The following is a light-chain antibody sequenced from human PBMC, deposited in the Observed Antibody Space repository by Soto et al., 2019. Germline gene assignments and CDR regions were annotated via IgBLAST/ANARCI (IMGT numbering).Light chain of an antibody. V-gene: IGLV2-14*03. CDR3: SSYTSSITLV. CDR1: SSDVGGYNY. J-gene: IGLJ2*01. Sequence: QSVLTQPASVSGSPGQSITISCTGTSSDVGGYNYASWYQQHPGKAPKLMIYDVSNRPSGVSNRFSGSKSGNTASLSISGLQAEDEADYYCSSYTSSITLVFGGGTKVTVL. CDR2: DVS.